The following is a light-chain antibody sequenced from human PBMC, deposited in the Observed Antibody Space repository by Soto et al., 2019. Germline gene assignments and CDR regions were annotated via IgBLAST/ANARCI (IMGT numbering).Light chain of an antibody. CDR1: QTVYDW. J-gene: IGKJ1*01. CDR2: EAS. Sequence: DIQMTQSPSTLSASVGDRVAITCRASQTVYDWLAWYQHKPGQAPRLLVYEASTLESGVPPRFSARGSGTEFTLTISSLQPEDFATYYSQQYNLFSGTFGQGTKVQIK. CDR3: QQYNLFSGT. V-gene: IGKV1-5*03.